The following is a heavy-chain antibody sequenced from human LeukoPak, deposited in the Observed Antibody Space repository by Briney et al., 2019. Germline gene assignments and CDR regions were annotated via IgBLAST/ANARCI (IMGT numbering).Heavy chain of an antibody. D-gene: IGHD1-26*01. CDR1: GGSFSGYY. V-gene: IGHV4-34*01. J-gene: IGHJ4*02. Sequence: SETLSLTCAVYGGSFSGYYWSWIRQPPGKGLEWIGEINHSGSTNYNPSLKSRVTISVDTSKNQFSLKLSSVTAADTAVYYCARGRGGSYDYWGQGTLVTASS. CDR2: INHSGST. CDR3: ARGRGGSYDY.